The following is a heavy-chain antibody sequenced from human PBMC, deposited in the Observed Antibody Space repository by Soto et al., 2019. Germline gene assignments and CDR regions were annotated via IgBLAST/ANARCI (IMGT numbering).Heavy chain of an antibody. Sequence: EVQLVESGGGLVQPGGSLRLSCAASGFTFSNYWMYWVRQAPGKGLVWVSRINSDGSGSSYADSVKGRLTISRDNVKNTLYLQMNSLRAEDTAVDYCARGDCVGGPCYSLAGSFYYYMDVWGKGTTVTVFS. CDR1: GFTFSNYW. V-gene: IGHV3-74*01. J-gene: IGHJ6*03. CDR2: INSDGSGS. CDR3: ARGDCVGGPCYSLAGSFYYYMDV. D-gene: IGHD2-15*01.